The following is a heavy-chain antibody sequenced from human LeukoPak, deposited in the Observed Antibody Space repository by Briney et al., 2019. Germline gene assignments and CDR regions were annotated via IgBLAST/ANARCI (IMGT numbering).Heavy chain of an antibody. CDR2: IYNSGST. V-gene: IGHV4-59*01. CDR3: ARFKRAGGWSYFDY. CDR1: GGSISTYY. D-gene: IGHD6-19*01. J-gene: IGHJ4*02. Sequence: SETLSLTCTVSGGSISTYYWSWIRKPPGKGLEWIGHIYNSGSTNYNPSLKSRVTISVDTSKNQFSLKLSSVTAADTAVYYCARFKRAGGWSYFDYWGQGTLVTVSS.